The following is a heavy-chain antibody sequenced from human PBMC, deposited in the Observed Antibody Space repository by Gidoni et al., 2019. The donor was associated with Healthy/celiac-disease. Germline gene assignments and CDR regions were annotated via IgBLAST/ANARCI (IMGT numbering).Heavy chain of an antibody. CDR1: GFTFSSYA. CDR2: ISGSGGST. Sequence: EVQLLESGGGLVQPGGSLRLSCAASGFTFSSYAMSWVRQAPGKGLEWVSAISGSGGSTYDADSVKGRFTISRDNSKNTLYLQMNSLRAEDTAVYYCAKDQNSNPEYYMDVWGKGTTVTVSS. D-gene: IGHD6-13*01. J-gene: IGHJ6*03. V-gene: IGHV3-23*01. CDR3: AKDQNSNPEYYMDV.